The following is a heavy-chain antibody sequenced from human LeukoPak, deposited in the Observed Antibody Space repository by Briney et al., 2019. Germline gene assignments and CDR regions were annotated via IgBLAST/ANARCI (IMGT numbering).Heavy chain of an antibody. Sequence: SETLSLTCAVYGGSFSGYYWNWIRQPPGKGLEWIGEINHSGSTNYNPSLKSRVTISVDTSKNQFSLKLSSVTAADTAVYYCARGGYYGSGRDASDIWGQGTMVTVSS. D-gene: IGHD3-10*01. CDR1: GGSFSGYY. V-gene: IGHV4-34*01. CDR3: ARGGYYGSGRDASDI. J-gene: IGHJ3*02. CDR2: INHSGST.